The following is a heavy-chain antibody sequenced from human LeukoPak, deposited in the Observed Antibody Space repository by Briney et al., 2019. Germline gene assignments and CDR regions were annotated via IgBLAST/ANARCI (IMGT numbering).Heavy chain of an antibody. CDR3: ASDYYDSSGQGEYFDY. Sequence: PGGSLRLSCAASGFTFSSYEMNWVRQAPGKGLEWVSYISSSGSTIYYADSVKGRFTISRDNAKNSLYLQTNSLRAEDTAVYYCASDYYDSSGQGEYFDYWGQGTLVTVSS. J-gene: IGHJ4*02. CDR2: ISSSGSTI. V-gene: IGHV3-48*03. D-gene: IGHD3-22*01. CDR1: GFTFSSYE.